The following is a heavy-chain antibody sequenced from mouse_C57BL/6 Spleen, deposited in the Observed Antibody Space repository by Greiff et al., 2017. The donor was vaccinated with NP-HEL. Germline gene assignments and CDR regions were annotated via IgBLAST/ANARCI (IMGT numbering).Heavy chain of an antibody. CDR1: GYTFTDYY. D-gene: IGHD2-3*01. V-gene: IGHV1-76*01. CDR2: IYPGSGNT. J-gene: IGHJ4*01. CDR3: ARGDGYDAMDY. Sequence: QVQLQQSGAELVRPGASVKLSCKASGYTFTDYYINWVKQRPGQGLEWIARIYPGSGNTYYNDKFKGKATLTAEKSSSTAYMQLSSLTSEDSAVYFCARGDGYDAMDYWGQGTSVTVSS.